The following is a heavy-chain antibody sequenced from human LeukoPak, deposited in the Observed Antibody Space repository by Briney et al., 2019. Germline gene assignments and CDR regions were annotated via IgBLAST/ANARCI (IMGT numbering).Heavy chain of an antibody. CDR1: GFTFSSYG. Sequence: GGSLRLSCAASGFTFSSYGMHWVRQAPGKGLEWVAFIRYDGSNKYYADSVKGRFTISRDNAKNSLYLQMNSLRAEDTAVYYCARDLPIWFGKKYNWFDPWGQGTLVTVSS. CDR3: ARDLPIWFGKKYNWFDP. V-gene: IGHV3-30*02. CDR2: IRYDGSNK. D-gene: IGHD3-10*01. J-gene: IGHJ5*02.